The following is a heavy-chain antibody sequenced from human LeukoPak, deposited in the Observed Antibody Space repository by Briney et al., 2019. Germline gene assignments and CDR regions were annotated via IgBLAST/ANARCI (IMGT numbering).Heavy chain of an antibody. Sequence: SETLSLTCTVSGGSISSYYWSWIRQPPGKGLEWIGYIYYSGSTNYNPSLKSRVTISVDTSKNQFSLKLSSVTAADTAVYYCARDRTYDAFDIWGQGTMVTVSS. J-gene: IGHJ3*02. V-gene: IGHV4-59*01. CDR2: IYYSGST. CDR1: GGSISSYY. CDR3: ARDRTYDAFDI.